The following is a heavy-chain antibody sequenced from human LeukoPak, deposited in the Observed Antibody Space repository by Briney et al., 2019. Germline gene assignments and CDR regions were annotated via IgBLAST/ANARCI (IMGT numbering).Heavy chain of an antibody. J-gene: IGHJ4*02. CDR3: ASRRITIFGVATAGVDY. V-gene: IGHV3-23*01. CDR1: GFTFSSYA. Sequence: GGSLRLSCAASGFTFSSYAMSWVRQAPGKGLEWVAAISGSGGSTYYADSVKGRFTISRDNSKNTLYLQMNSLRAEDTAVYYCASRRITIFGVATAGVDYWGQGTLVTVSS. CDR2: ISGSGGST. D-gene: IGHD3-3*01.